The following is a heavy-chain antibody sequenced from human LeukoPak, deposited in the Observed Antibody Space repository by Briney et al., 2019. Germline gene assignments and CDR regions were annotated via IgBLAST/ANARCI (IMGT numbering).Heavy chain of an antibody. D-gene: IGHD6-19*01. V-gene: IGHV1-3*01. CDR3: ARGVSASSGWYVIDH. CDR2: INAGNGNT. J-gene: IGHJ5*02. CDR1: GYTFTYYA. Sequence: ASVKVSCKASGYTFTYYAIQWVRQAPGQRLEWMGWINAGNGNTKYSQKFQGRVTITRYTSASIAYMELRSLRSEDTAVYYCARGVSASSGWYVIDHWGQGTLVTVSS.